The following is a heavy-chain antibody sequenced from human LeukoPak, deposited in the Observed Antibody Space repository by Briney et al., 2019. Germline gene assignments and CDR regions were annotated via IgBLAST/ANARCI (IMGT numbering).Heavy chain of an antibody. CDR1: GGSIXXXX. CDR3: ARHLPGTDDAFDI. V-gene: IGHV4-59*08. J-gene: IGHJ3*02. D-gene: IGHD3-10*01. CDR2: ISXXRST. Sequence: SETLSLTXTVSGGSIXXXXXXXXXQXPXXXXXXXGYISXXRSTTYNPXLKSRVXISVXTSEKQFSLKQSSVTAADTAVYYCARHLPGTDDAFDIWGQGTMVTVSS.